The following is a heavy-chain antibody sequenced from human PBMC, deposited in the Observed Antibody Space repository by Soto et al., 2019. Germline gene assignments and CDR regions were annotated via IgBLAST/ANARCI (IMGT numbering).Heavy chain of an antibody. J-gene: IGHJ5*02. CDR2: ISPYNSKT. CDR1: GYTFTTYG. CDR3: ARETRRNWFDP. D-gene: IGHD4-17*01. Sequence: QVQLVQSGTEVRKPGASVKVSCKASGYTFTTYGISWVRQAPGQGPEWMGWISPYNSKTTYAEKFQGRVNVTADTSTSTAYMELRSLTSDDTAMYYCARETRRNWFDPWGQGTLVTVSS. V-gene: IGHV1-18*04.